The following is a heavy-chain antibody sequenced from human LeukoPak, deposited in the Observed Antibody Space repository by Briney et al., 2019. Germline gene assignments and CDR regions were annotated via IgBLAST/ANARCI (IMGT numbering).Heavy chain of an antibody. CDR3: ARGYSYRVYYFDY. CDR1: GFTFSSYG. CDR2: IWYDGSNK. V-gene: IGHV3-33*01. J-gene: IGHJ4*02. D-gene: IGHD5-18*01. Sequence: GGSLRLSCAASGFTFSSYGMHWVRQAPGKGLEWVAVIWYDGSNKYYADSVKGRFTISRDNSKNTLYLQMNSLRAEDTAVYYCARGYSYRVYYFDYWGQGTLVTVSS.